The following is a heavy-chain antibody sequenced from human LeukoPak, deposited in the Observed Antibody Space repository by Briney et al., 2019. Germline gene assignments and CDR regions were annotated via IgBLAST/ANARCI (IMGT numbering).Heavy chain of an antibody. CDR3: AKRRYERSGNFDY. Sequence: QPGGSLLLSCAASGFTFSSYAMSWVRQAPGQGLEWVSAITNSGDDTYYADSVNGRFTISRDNSKNTLYLEMSSLRAEDTAVYYCAKRRYERSGNFDYWGQGTLVTVSS. CDR2: ITNSGDDT. V-gene: IGHV3-23*01. D-gene: IGHD3-22*01. CDR1: GFTFSSYA. J-gene: IGHJ4*02.